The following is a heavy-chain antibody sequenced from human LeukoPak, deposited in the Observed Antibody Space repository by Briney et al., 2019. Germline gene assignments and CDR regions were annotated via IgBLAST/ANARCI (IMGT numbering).Heavy chain of an antibody. CDR3: RGEVVTYYYYYMDV. CDR2: IYTSGST. D-gene: IGHD2-21*02. Sequence: PSETLSLTCTVSGGSSSSGSYYWSWIRQPAGKGLEWIGRIYTSGSTNYNPSLKSRVTISVDTSKNQFSLKLSSVTAADTAVYYCRGEVVTYYYYYMDVWGKGTTVTISS. CDR1: GGSSSSGSYY. V-gene: IGHV4-61*02. J-gene: IGHJ6*03.